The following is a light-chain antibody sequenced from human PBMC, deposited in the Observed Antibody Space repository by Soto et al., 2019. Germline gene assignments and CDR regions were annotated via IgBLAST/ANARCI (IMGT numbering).Light chain of an antibody. CDR1: STDVGGYNS. Sequence: QSALTQPASVSGSPGQSITISCTGTSTDVGGYNSVSWYQQHPGNAPKLMIYEVSNRPSGVSNRFSGSRSGNTASLTISGLQSEDEGDYYCSAYTARSTLVFGGGTKLTVL. CDR3: SAYTARSTLV. J-gene: IGLJ3*02. V-gene: IGLV2-14*01. CDR2: EVS.